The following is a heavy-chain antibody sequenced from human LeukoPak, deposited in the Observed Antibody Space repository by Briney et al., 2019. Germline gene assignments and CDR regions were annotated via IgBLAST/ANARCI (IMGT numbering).Heavy chain of an antibody. D-gene: IGHD4-11*01. CDR3: ARESPDYSFYYYGMDV. CDR2: ISSSSSYI. J-gene: IGHJ6*02. V-gene: IGHV3-21*01. Sequence: GGSLRLSCAASGFTFSSYSMNWVRQAPGKGLEWVSSISSSSSYIYYADSVKGRFTISRDNAKNSLYLQMNSLRAEDTAVYYCARESPDYSFYYYGMDVWGQGTTVTVPS. CDR1: GFTFSSYS.